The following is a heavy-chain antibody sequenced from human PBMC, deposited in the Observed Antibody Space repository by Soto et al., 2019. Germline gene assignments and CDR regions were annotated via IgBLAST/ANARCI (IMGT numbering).Heavy chain of an antibody. CDR3: ASFDWSRPPFDY. J-gene: IGHJ4*02. CDR1: GYTLTELS. Sequence: ASVKVSCKVSGYTLTELSMHWVRQAPGKGLEWMGGFDPEDGETIYAQKFQGRVTMTENTSTDTAYMELSSLRSEDTAVYYCASFDWSRPPFDYWGQGTLVTVSS. D-gene: IGHD3-9*01. V-gene: IGHV1-24*01. CDR2: FDPEDGET.